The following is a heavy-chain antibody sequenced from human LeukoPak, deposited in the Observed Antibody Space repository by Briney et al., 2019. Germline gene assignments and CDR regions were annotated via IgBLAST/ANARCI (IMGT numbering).Heavy chain of an antibody. V-gene: IGHV1-18*01. CDR2: ISTYNGNT. J-gene: IGHJ4*02. CDR3: ARDRYSSSWYYFDY. CDR1: GYTFTTYG. Sequence: GASVKVSCKASGYTFTTYGITWVRQAPGQGLEWLGWISTYNGNTNYAQKFQGRVTMTRDMSTSTVYMELSSLRSEDTAVYYCARDRYSSSWYYFDYWGQGTLVTVSS. D-gene: IGHD6-13*01.